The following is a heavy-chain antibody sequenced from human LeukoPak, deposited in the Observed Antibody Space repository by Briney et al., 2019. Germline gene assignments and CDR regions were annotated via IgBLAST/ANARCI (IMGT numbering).Heavy chain of an antibody. CDR2: IKQDGSEK. CDR1: GFTFSSYW. D-gene: IGHD6-13*01. J-gene: IGHJ4*02. Sequence: GGSLRLSCAASGFTFSSYWMSWVRRAPGKGLGWVANIKQDGSEKYYVDSVKGRFTISRDNAKNSLYLQMNSLRAEDTAVYYCARAGQQLVRGYYFDYWGQGTLVTVSS. CDR3: ARAGQQLVRGYYFDY. V-gene: IGHV3-7*03.